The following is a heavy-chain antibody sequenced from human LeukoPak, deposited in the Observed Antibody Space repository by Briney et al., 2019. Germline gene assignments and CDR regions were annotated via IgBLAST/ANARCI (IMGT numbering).Heavy chain of an antibody. D-gene: IGHD6-19*01. J-gene: IGHJ4*02. CDR1: GYTFISYY. Sequence: ASVKVSCKASGYTFISYYMHWVRQAPGQGLEWMGIINPSGGSTSYAQKFQGRVTMTRDTSTSTAYMELRSLRSDDTAVYYCARDSSIIAVALHYWGQGTLVTVSS. CDR2: INPSGGST. V-gene: IGHV1-46*01. CDR3: ARDSSIIAVALHY.